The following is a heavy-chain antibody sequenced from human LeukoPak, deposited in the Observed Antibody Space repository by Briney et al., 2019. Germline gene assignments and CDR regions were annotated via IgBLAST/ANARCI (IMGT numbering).Heavy chain of an antibody. D-gene: IGHD6-6*01. CDR1: GGSISSYY. J-gene: IGHJ4*02. CDR2: IYYSGST. Sequence: PSETLSLTCTVSGGSISSYYWSWIRQPPGKGLEWIGYIYYSGSTNYNPSLKSRVTISVDPSKNQFSLKLSSVTAADTAVYYCARDLVHSSSSGLGYWGQGTLVTVSS. V-gene: IGHV4-59*01. CDR3: ARDLVHSSSSGLGY.